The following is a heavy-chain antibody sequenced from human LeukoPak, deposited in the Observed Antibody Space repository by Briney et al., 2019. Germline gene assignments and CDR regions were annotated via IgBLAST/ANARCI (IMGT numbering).Heavy chain of an antibody. CDR1: SVAVISSY. CDR2: IYSGGTT. Sequence: GGSLRLSCAASSVAVISSYMCWVSQAPGKGLEWVSIIYSGGTTYYADSVKDRFTISRDNSKYTLYLQMNSLRADDTVVFYCATRRPDHDDHRPFLDIWGQGTLVTVSS. CDR3: ATRRPDHDDHRPFLDI. D-gene: IGHD1-14*01. V-gene: IGHV3-66*01. J-gene: IGHJ4*02.